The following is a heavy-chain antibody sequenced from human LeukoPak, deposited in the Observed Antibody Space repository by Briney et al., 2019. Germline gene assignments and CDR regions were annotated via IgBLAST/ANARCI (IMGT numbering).Heavy chain of an antibody. CDR3: ARVKVFGVVTPDY. CDR1: GYTFTGYY. Sequence: GASVKVSCKASGYTFTGYYMHWVRQAPGQGLEWMGWINPTSGGTNYAQKFQGRVTMTRDTSISTAYMELSRLRSDDTAVYYCARVKVFGVVTPDYWGQGTLVTVSS. D-gene: IGHD3-3*01. CDR2: INPTSGGT. V-gene: IGHV1-2*02. J-gene: IGHJ4*02.